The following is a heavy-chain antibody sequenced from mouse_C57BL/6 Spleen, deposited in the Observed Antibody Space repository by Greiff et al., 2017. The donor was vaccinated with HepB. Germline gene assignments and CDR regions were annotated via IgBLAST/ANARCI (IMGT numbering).Heavy chain of an antibody. CDR2: IDPSDSET. CDR1: GYTFTSYW. Sequence: QVQLQQPGAELVRPGSSVKLSCKASGYTFTSYWMHWVKQRPIQGLEWIGNIDPSDSETHYNQKFKDKATLTVDKSSSTAYMQLSSLTSEASAVYYCARGMVGYFDYWGQGTTLTVSS. D-gene: IGHD2-2*01. J-gene: IGHJ2*01. V-gene: IGHV1-52*01. CDR3: ARGMVGYFDY.